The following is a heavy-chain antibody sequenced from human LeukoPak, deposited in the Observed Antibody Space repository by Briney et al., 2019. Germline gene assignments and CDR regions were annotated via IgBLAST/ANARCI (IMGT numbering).Heavy chain of an antibody. CDR3: ARGEVRVPYYFDY. CDR1: GGTFSSYA. J-gene: IGHJ4*02. Sequence: SVKVSCKASGGTFSSYAISWVRQAPGQGLEWMGGIIPIFGTANYAQKFQGRVTITTDESTSTAYMELSSLRSEDTAVYYCARGEVRVPYYFDYWGQGTLVTVSS. CDR2: IIPIFGTA. D-gene: IGHD1-26*01. V-gene: IGHV1-69*05.